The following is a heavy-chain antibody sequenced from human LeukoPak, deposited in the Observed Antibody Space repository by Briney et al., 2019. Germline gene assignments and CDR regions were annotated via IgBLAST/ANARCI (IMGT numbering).Heavy chain of an antibody. CDR2: ISTSGGGT. CDR3: AKGRNGDNVAEASDI. J-gene: IGHJ3*02. Sequence: GGSLRLSCAASGFTFSTYAVSWVRQAPGKGLEWVSAISTSGGGTYYADSVKGRFTISSDNSKNTLYLQMSGLRGEDTAVYYCAKGRNGDNVAEASDIWGQGTMVTVSS. V-gene: IGHV3-23*01. D-gene: IGHD4-17*01. CDR1: GFTFSTYA.